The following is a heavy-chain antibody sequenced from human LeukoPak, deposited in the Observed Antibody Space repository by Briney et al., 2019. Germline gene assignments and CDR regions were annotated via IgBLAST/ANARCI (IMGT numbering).Heavy chain of an antibody. D-gene: IGHD3-22*01. CDR1: GGSIFSYY. Sequence: SETLSLTCTVSGGSIFSYYFNWIRQPPGKGLEWIGYIYSNGITNYNPSLRSRGTISIATSKNQFSLRLRSVTAADTAIYYCAGRAYYDTSGYYPASGYFDLWGRGTLVTVSS. J-gene: IGHJ2*01. CDR3: AGRAYYDTSGYYPASGYFDL. V-gene: IGHV4-4*08. CDR2: IYSNGIT.